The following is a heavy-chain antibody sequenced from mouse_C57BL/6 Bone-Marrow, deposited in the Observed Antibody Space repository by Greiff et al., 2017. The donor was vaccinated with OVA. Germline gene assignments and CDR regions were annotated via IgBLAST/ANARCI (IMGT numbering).Heavy chain of an antibody. Sequence: DVKLVESGPGLVKPSQSLSLTCSVTGYSITSGYYWNWIRQFPGNKLEWMGYISYDGSNNYNPSLKNRISITRDTSKNQFFLKLNSVTTEDTATYYCAVSYYAMDYWGQGTSVTVSS. D-gene: IGHD6-2*01. CDR1: GYSITSGYY. CDR3: AVSYYAMDY. V-gene: IGHV3-6*01. J-gene: IGHJ4*01. CDR2: ISYDGSN.